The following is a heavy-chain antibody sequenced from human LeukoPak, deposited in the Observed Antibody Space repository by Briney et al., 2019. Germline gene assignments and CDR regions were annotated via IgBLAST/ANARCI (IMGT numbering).Heavy chain of an antibody. CDR1: GGSTNNSTYY. D-gene: IGHD6-13*01. V-gene: IGHV4-39*07. CDR2: IYYSGST. CDR3: ARDRSTAGIRYFDL. J-gene: IGHJ2*01. Sequence: SETLSLTCTVSGGSTNNSTYYWAWIRQSPGKGLEWIGSIYYSGSTYYIPSLKSRVTISIDTSRNQFSLKLSSVTAADTAVYYCARDRSTAGIRYFDLWGRGTLVTVSS.